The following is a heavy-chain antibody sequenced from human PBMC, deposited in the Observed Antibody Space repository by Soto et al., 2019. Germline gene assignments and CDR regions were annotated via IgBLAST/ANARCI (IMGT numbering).Heavy chain of an antibody. CDR2: TTAILGTR. V-gene: IGHV1-69*13. Sequence: ASVKVSCKASGDTLSHYGVSWVRQVPGKGLEWMGGTTAILGTRDYAQKFQGRMTITSDESTTTSYMELNSLTSDDTAVYYCAAGDSSDTGDHWGQGTLVTVSS. CDR1: GDTLSHYG. CDR3: AAGDSSDTGDH. J-gene: IGHJ4*02. D-gene: IGHD5-18*01.